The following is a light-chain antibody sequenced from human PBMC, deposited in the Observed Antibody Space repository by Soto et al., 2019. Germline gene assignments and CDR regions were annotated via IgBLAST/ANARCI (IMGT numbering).Light chain of an antibody. V-gene: IGLV2-14*01. CDR2: EAT. J-gene: IGLJ1*01. CDR3: TSYTITSPYV. CDR1: SSDIGRYNF. Sequence: QSVLTQPASMSGSPGQSITISCTGTSSDIGRYNFVSWYQHHPGKAPKLIIYEATKRPSGVSYRFSGSKSGNTASLTISGLQAEDEADYYYTSYTITSPYVFGTRTKVTVL.